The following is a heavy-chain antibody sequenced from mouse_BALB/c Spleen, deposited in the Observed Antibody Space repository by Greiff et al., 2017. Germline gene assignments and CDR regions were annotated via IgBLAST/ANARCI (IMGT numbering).Heavy chain of an antibody. V-gene: IGHV1-55*01. Sequence: QVQLQQPGAELVKPGTSVKLSCKASGYNFTSYWLNWVKLRPGQGLEWIGDIYPGSGSTNYNEKFKSKATLTVDTSSSTAYMQLSSLASEDSALYYCARGAIYDGYYVGFAYWGQGTLVTVSA. J-gene: IGHJ3*01. D-gene: IGHD2-3*01. CDR3: ARGAIYDGYYVGFAY. CDR2: IYPGSGST. CDR1: GYNFTSYW.